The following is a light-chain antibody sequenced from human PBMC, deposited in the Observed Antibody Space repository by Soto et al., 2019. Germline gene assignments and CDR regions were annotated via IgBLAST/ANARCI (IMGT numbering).Light chain of an antibody. V-gene: IGLV1-40*01. CDR2: ADT. J-gene: IGLJ2*01. CDR3: QSYDSRLSGVI. Sequence: QSVLTQPPSVSGAPGQTVTISCTGSNSNIGAGFDVHWYQQLPASAPKLLIYADTHRPSGVPDRFSGSKSGTSASLAITGLQAEDEADYYCQSYDSRLSGVIFGGGTKLTVL. CDR1: NSNIGAGFD.